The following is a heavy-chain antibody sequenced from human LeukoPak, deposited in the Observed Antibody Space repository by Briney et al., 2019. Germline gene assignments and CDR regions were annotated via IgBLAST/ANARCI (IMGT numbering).Heavy chain of an antibody. D-gene: IGHD6-13*01. Sequence: ASVKVSCKASGYTFTSYGISWVRQAPGQGLEWMGWISAYNGNTNYAQKLQGRVTMTTDTSTSTAYMELRSLRSDDTAVYYCARDGHFIAAAGSEVDYWGQGTLVTVSS. V-gene: IGHV1-18*01. J-gene: IGHJ4*02. CDR3: ARDGHFIAAAGSEVDY. CDR2: ISAYNGNT. CDR1: GYTFTSYG.